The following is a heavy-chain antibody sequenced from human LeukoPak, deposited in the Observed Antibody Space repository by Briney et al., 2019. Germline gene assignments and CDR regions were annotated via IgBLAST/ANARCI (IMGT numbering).Heavy chain of an antibody. D-gene: IGHD5-18*01. Sequence: GGSLRLSCAGSGFTFSNYSVNWVRQAPGKGLEWVSSISPSSHYIYYADSVRGRFTISRDNARNSLYLQMNSQRDEDTAVYYCARDRHTAMVYYYYHMDVWGTGTTVTVSS. V-gene: IGHV3-21*04. CDR2: ISPSSHYI. CDR3: ARDRHTAMVYYYYHMDV. CDR1: GFTFSNYS. J-gene: IGHJ6*03.